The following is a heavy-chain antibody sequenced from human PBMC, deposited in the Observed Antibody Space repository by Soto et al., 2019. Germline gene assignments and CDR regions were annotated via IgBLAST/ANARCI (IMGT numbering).Heavy chain of an antibody. CDR3: ARDPGPSDPSYYYYYMDV. CDR2: INSDGSST. J-gene: IGHJ6*03. V-gene: IGHV3-74*01. Sequence: PGGSLRLSCAASGFTFSSYWMHWVRQAPGKGLVWVSRINSDGSSTSYADSVKGRFTISRDNAKNTLYLQMNSLRAEDTAVYYCARDPGPSDPSYYYYYMDVWGKGTKVTVSS. CDR1: GFTFSSYW.